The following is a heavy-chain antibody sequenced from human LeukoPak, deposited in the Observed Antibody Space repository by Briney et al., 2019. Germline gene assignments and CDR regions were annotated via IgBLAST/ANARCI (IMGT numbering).Heavy chain of an antibody. D-gene: IGHD2-2*02. CDR2: IYYSGST. V-gene: IGHV4-59*08. J-gene: IGHJ6*02. CDR1: GFTFSSYS. Sequence: GSLRLSCAASGFTFSSYSMNWVRQAPGKGLEWIGYIYYSGSTNYNPSLKSRVTISVDTSKNQFSLKLSSVTAADTAVYYCARQRYCSSTSCYINYGMDVWGQGTTVTVSS. CDR3: ARQRYCSSTSCYINYGMDV.